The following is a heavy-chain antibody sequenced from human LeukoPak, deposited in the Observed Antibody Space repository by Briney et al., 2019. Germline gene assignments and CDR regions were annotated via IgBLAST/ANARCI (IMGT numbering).Heavy chain of an antibody. CDR2: INSDGTST. V-gene: IGHV3-74*01. D-gene: IGHD3-10*01. Sequence: PGGSLRLSCAASGFTFSSYWMHWVRQAPGKGLVWVSRINSDGTSTRYADSVKGRFTISRDNAKNTLYLQMNSLRVEDTAVYYCASGDYYGSGSYYYFDYWGQGTLVTVSS. J-gene: IGHJ4*02. CDR1: GFTFSSYW. CDR3: ASGDYYGSGSYYYFDY.